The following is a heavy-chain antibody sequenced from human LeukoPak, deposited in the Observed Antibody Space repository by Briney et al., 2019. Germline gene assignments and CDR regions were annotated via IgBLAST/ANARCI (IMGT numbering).Heavy chain of an antibody. CDR3: AKTPHIVVVTALDY. J-gene: IGHJ4*02. D-gene: IGHD2-21*02. V-gene: IGHV3-23*01. CDR2: ISGSGGST. CDR1: GFTFSSYA. Sequence: SGGSLRLSCAASGFTFSSYAMSWVRQAPGKGLEWVSAISGSGGSTYYADSVKGRFTISRDNSKNTLYLQMNSLRAEDTAVYYCAKTPHIVVVTALDYWGQGTLVTVSS.